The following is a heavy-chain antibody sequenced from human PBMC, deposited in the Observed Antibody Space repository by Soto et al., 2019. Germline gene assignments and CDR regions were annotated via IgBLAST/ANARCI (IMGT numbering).Heavy chain of an antibody. CDR2: ISGSGGST. Sequence: EVQLLESGGGLVQPGGSLGLSCAASGFPFSSYAMSWVHQAPGKGLEWVSLISGSGGSTYYADTVKGRFTISRDNSRDTLYLQMSSLRAEDTAVYYCAKVHGSGSYNNFPDYWGQGTLVTVSS. D-gene: IGHD3-10*01. CDR3: AKVHGSGSYNNFPDY. CDR1: GFPFSSYA. J-gene: IGHJ4*02. V-gene: IGHV3-23*01.